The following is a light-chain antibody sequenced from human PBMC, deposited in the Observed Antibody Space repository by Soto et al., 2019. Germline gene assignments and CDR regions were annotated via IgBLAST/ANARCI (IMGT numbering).Light chain of an antibody. V-gene: IGKV3-20*01. Sequence: EIVLTQSPGTLSLSPGERATLSCRASQSINNKYLAWYQQEPGQTPRLLIHGVSIRATGIPDRFSGSGSGTDFTLTISGLEPEEFAVYYCQLYSGSPWTFGQGTKVEIK. J-gene: IGKJ1*01. CDR1: QSINNKY. CDR3: QLYSGSPWT. CDR2: GVS.